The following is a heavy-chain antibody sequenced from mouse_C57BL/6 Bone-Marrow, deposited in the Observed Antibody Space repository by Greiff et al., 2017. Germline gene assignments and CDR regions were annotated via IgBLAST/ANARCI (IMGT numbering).Heavy chain of an antibody. J-gene: IGHJ3*01. CDR3: ARGRIYYGYDGFAY. Sequence: QVQLQQPGAELVKPGASVKLSCKASGYTFTSYWMHWVKQRPGRGLEWIGRIDPNSGGTKYNEKFKSKATLTVDKPSSTAYVQLSSLTSEDSAVYYCARGRIYYGYDGFAYWGQGTLVTVSA. CDR2: IDPNSGGT. CDR1: GYTFTSYW. V-gene: IGHV1-72*01. D-gene: IGHD2-2*01.